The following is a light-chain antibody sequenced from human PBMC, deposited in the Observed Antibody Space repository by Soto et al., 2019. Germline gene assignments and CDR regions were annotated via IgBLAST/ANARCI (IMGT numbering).Light chain of an antibody. CDR1: ISNIGSNS. CDR3: AAWDDRLNGYV. J-gene: IGLJ1*01. Sequence: QSVLTQPPSATGTPGQRVTISCSGTISNIGSNSVNWYQQLPGTAPSLLIYSNNQPASGVSGRFSGSKSGTSASLAISGLRSEDESDYYCAAWDDRLNGYVFGTGTKVTVL. V-gene: IGLV1-44*01. CDR2: SNN.